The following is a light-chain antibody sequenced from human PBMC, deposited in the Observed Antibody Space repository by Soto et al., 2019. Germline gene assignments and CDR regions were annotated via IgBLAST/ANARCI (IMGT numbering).Light chain of an antibody. CDR2: GIS. CDR1: QSVSNSY. CDR3: QQYSTLPHT. Sequence: ESELTQSPGTLSLSPGERATLSCRVSQSVSNSYFAWYQQKPGQAPRLLIYGISSRATGIPDRFSGSGSETDFALTISQLEPEDFVVYYCQQYSTLPHTLGQGTQLEVK. J-gene: IGKJ2*01. V-gene: IGKV3-20*01.